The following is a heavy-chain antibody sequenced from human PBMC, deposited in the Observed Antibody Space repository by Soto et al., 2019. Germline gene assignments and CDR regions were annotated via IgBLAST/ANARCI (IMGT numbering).Heavy chain of an antibody. Sequence: QITLKESGPTVVKPTQTLTMTCTLSGFSLKTPGVGVGWIRQPPGKALEWLAVISWDDDKRYSESLKTRIIISTDFSNNVVRLTMTNVDPVDSGTYFCARRNCSTDDCFHFDYWGQGTLVTVSS. V-gene: IGHV2-5*02. D-gene: IGHD2-21*01. CDR2: ISWDDDK. CDR3: ARRNCSTDDCFHFDY. J-gene: IGHJ4*01. CDR1: GFSLKTPGVG.